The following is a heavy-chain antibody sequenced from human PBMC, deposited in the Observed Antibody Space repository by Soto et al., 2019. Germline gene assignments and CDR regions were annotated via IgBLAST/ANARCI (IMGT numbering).Heavy chain of an antibody. Sequence: SETLSLTCAVSGDSVSSSFWWTWVRQPPGKGLEWIGEIYHTETTNYAPSLKSRVTISLDKSMNQFSLRFNSVTPADTAVYYCARYDFGTFDNWGQGIRVTVSS. D-gene: IGHD4-17*01. J-gene: IGHJ4*02. CDR1: GDSVSSSFW. V-gene: IGHV4-4*02. CDR3: ARYDFGTFDN. CDR2: IYHTETT.